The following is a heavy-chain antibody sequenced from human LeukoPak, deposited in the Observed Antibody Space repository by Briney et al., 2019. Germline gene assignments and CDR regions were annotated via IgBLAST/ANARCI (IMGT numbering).Heavy chain of an antibody. CDR3: ARGRSGWLRDVFDI. V-gene: IGHV4-4*02. D-gene: IGHD6-19*01. CDR1: GGSISSSNW. CDR2: IYHSGST. Sequence: SETLSLTCAVSGGSISSSNWWSWVRQPPGKGLEWIGEIYHSGSTNYNPSLKSRVTISVDKSKNQFSLELSSVTAADTAVYYCARGRSGWLRDVFDIWGQGTMVTVSS. J-gene: IGHJ3*02.